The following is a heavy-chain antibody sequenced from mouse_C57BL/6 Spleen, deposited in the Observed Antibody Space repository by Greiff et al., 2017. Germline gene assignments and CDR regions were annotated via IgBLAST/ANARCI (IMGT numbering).Heavy chain of an antibody. CDR2: IDPSDSYT. V-gene: IGHV1-59*01. CDR1: GYTFTSYW. J-gene: IGHJ4*01. D-gene: IGHD2-4*01. Sequence: VQLQQPGAELVRPGTSVKLSCKASGYTFTSYWMHWVKQRPGQGLEWIGVIDPSDSYTNYNQKFKGKATLTVDTSSSTAYMQLSSLTSEDSAVYYCARRNDYGYAMDYWGQGTSGTVSS. CDR3: ARRNDYGYAMDY.